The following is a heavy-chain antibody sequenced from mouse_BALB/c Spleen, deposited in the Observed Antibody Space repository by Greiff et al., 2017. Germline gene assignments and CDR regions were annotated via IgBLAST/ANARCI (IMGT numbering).Heavy chain of an antibody. V-gene: IGHV5-6-4*01. Sequence: DVMLVESGGGLVKPGGSLKLSCAASGFTFSSYTMSWVRQTPEKRLEWVATISSGGSYTYYPDSVKGRFTISRDNAKNTLYLQMSSLKSEDTAMYYCTRSTMIKDYAMDYWGQGTSVTVSS. CDR2: ISSGGSYT. D-gene: IGHD2-4*01. J-gene: IGHJ4*01. CDR3: TRSTMIKDYAMDY. CDR1: GFTFSSYT.